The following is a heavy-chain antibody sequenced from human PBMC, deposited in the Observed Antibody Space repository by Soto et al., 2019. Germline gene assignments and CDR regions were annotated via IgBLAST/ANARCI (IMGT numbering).Heavy chain of an antibody. CDR3: ARTYGDYRWFDP. J-gene: IGHJ5*02. D-gene: IGHD4-17*01. Sequence: SETLCLSCDVYGGSFSGYYWRWIRQPPGKGLEWIGYIYYSGSTNYNPSLKSRVTISVDTSKNQFSLKLSSVTAADTAVYYCARTYGDYRWFDPWGQGTLVTVSS. V-gene: IGHV4-59*01. CDR2: IYYSGST. CDR1: GGSFSGYY.